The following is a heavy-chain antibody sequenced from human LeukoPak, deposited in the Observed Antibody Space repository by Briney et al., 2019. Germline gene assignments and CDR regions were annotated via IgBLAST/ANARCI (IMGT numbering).Heavy chain of an antibody. CDR3: ARATSYGDYVDY. CDR2: IDYSGNT. J-gene: IGHJ4*02. D-gene: IGHD4-17*01. V-gene: IGHV4-59*08. CDR1: GGSISSSY. Sequence: SETLSLTCTVSGGSISSSYWSWIRQPPGKGLEWIGYIDYSGNTNYNPSLKSRVTISVERSKNQFSLKLSSVTAADMAVYYCARATSYGDYVDYWGQGTLVTVSS.